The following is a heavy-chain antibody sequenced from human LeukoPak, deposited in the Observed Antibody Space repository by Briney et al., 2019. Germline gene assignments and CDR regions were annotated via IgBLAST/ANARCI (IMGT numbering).Heavy chain of an antibody. V-gene: IGHV3-21*01. J-gene: IGHJ4*02. CDR3: ARDQKQWLVRGFDY. CDR2: ISSSTYI. D-gene: IGHD6-19*01. Sequence: GGSLRLSCAASGFTFSSFSMNWVRQAPGKGLEWVSSISSSTYIYYADSVKGRFTISRDNAKNSLYLQMNSLRAEDKAVYYCARDQKQWLVRGFDYWGQGTLVTVSS. CDR1: GFTFSSFS.